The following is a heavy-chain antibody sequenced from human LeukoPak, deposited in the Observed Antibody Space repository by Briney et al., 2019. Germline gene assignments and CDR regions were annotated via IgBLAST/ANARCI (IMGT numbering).Heavy chain of an antibody. V-gene: IGHV3-23*01. Sequence: GGSLRLSCAASGFTFSSYAMSWVRQAPGKGLERVSPISGSGGSTYYADSVKGRFTISRDNSKNTLYLQMNSLRAEDTAVYYCATRHIVMVTNAFDIWGQGTMVTVSS. CDR1: GFTFSSYA. D-gene: IGHD2-21*02. J-gene: IGHJ3*02. CDR3: ATRHIVMVTNAFDI. CDR2: ISGSGGST.